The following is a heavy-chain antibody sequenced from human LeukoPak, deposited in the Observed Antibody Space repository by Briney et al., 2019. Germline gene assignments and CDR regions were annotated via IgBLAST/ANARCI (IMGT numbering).Heavy chain of an antibody. CDR1: GFTFSSYS. J-gene: IGHJ4*02. D-gene: IGHD3-9*01. Sequence: SGGSLRLSCAASGFTFSSYSMNWVRQAPGKGLEWVSSISSSSSYIYYADSVKGRFTISRDNAKNSLYLQMNSLRAEDTAVYYCAMSGNLRYFDWRLPFDYWGQGTLVTVSS. CDR3: AMSGNLRYFDWRLPFDY. V-gene: IGHV3-21*01. CDR2: ISSSSSYI.